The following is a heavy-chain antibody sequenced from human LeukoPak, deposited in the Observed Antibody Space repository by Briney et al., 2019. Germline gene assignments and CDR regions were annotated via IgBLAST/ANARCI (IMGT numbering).Heavy chain of an antibody. CDR1: GGSFSGYY. CDR3: ARVSSYRPRTGYGSSWSSSPYYYYMDV. CDR2: INHSGST. V-gene: IGHV4-34*01. Sequence: TETLSLTCAVYGGSFSGYYWSWIRQPPGKGLEWIGEINHSGSTNYNPSLKSRVTISVDTSKNQFSLKLSSVTAADTAVYYCARVSSYRPRTGYGSSWSSSPYYYYMDVWGKGTTVTVSS. D-gene: IGHD6-13*01. J-gene: IGHJ6*03.